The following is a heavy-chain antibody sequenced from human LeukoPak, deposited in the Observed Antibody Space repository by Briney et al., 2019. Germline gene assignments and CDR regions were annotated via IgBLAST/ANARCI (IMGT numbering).Heavy chain of an antibody. D-gene: IGHD1-26*01. CDR1: GFTLSTNA. J-gene: IGHJ4*02. CDR2: ISGSGAST. CDR3: AKDVGKWESLHFFDY. Sequence: GGSLRLSCLTSGFTLSTNAMSWVRQAPGKGLEWISGISGSGASTYYADSVKGRFTISRDDSRNTLYLQMNSLRGDDTAVYYCAKDVGKWESLHFFDYWGQGTLVTVSS. V-gene: IGHV3-23*01.